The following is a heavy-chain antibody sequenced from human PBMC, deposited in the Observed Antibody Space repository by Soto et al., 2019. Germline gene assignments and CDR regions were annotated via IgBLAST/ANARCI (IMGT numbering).Heavy chain of an antibody. CDR2: IKEDESEK. Sequence: VQLVESGGGLVQPGGSLRLSCAASGFTFSSHWMSWVRQAPGKGLEWVASIKEDESEKYYVDSVRGRLTISRDNAKNSLYLQMNSLRAEDTAVYYCARELTFDIWGQGTMVTVSS. J-gene: IGHJ3*02. CDR3: ARELTFDI. CDR1: GFTFSSHW. V-gene: IGHV3-7*01.